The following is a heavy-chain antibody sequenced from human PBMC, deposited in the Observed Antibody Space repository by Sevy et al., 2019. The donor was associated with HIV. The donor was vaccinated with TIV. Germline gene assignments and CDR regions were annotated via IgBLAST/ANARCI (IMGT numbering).Heavy chain of an antibody. V-gene: IGHV3-23*01. J-gene: IGHJ3*02. CDR3: AKDRHIVVVTAIQGDAFDI. CDR1: EFTFSSYA. CDR2: ISGSGGST. D-gene: IGHD2-21*02. Sequence: GESLKISCAASEFTFSSYAMSWVRQAPGKGLEWVSAISGSGGSTYYADSVKGRFTISRDNSKNTLYLQMNSLRAEDTAVYYCAKDRHIVVVTAIQGDAFDIWGQGTMVTVSS.